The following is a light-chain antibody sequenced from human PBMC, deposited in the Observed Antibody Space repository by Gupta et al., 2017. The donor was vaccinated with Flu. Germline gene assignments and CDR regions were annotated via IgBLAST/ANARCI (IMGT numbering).Light chain of an antibody. V-gene: IGKV3-15*01. CDR1: RSVSSN. CDR2: GAS. CDR3: QQYNNWPPIT. J-gene: IGKJ5*01. Sequence: EIVMTQSPATLSVSPGERATLSCRASRSVSSNLAWYQQKPGPAPRPLIYGASTRATGIPASFSGSGSGTEFTLTISSLQSEDLAVYYCQQYNNWPPITFGQGTRLEIK.